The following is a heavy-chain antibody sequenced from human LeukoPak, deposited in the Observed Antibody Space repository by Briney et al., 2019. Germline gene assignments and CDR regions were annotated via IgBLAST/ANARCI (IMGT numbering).Heavy chain of an antibody. CDR1: GGSISSYY. CDR3: ARDYTGYSGYDYVPQKLNY. V-gene: IGHV4-59*01. D-gene: IGHD5-12*01. J-gene: IGHJ4*02. CDR2: IYYSGST. Sequence: SETLSLTCTVSGGSISSYYWSWIRQPPGKGLEWIGYIYYSGSTNYNPSLKSRVTMSVDTSKNHFSLKMSSVTAADTAVYYCARDYTGYSGYDYVPQKLNYWGQGTLVTVSS.